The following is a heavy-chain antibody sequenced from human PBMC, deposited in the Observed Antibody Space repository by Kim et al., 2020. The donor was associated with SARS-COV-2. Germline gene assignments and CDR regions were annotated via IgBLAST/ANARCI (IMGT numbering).Heavy chain of an antibody. CDR3: ARHSSLRAQSYFDY. D-gene: IGHD3-3*01. Sequence: TPSLNGRVTIAVDTSKNQFSLKLSSVTAADTAVYYCARHSSLRAQSYFDYWGQGTLVTVSS. V-gene: IGHV4-39*01. J-gene: IGHJ4*02.